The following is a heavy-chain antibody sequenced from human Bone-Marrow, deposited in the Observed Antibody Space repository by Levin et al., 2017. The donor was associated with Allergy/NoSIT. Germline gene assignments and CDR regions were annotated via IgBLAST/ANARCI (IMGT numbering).Heavy chain of an antibody. J-gene: IGHJ3*02. Sequence: GGSLRLSCAASGFSFSNYALHWVRQAPGKGLEWLAIISYDGLHKYYADSVKGRFTISRDNSKNTVNLGMNSLTTEDTAVYYCARCGTVLTQLDGFDTWGQGTLVTVSS. CDR2: ISYDGLHK. D-gene: IGHD4-23*01. V-gene: IGHV3-30*17. CDR3: ARCGTVLTQLDGFDT. CDR1: GFSFSNYA.